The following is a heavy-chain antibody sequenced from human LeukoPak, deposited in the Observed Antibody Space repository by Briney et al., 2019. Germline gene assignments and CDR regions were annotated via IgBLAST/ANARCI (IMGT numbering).Heavy chain of an antibody. CDR2: IYHSGST. V-gene: IGHV4-39*07. CDR1: GGSISSGSHY. Sequence: SQTLSLTCTVSGGSISSGSHYWGWIRQPPGKGLEWIGSIYHSGSTYYNPSLKSRVTMSVDTSKNQFSLKLSSVTAADTAVYYCARGKGITMIVVVITDAFDIWGQGTMVTVSS. J-gene: IGHJ3*02. CDR3: ARGKGITMIVVVITDAFDI. D-gene: IGHD3-22*01.